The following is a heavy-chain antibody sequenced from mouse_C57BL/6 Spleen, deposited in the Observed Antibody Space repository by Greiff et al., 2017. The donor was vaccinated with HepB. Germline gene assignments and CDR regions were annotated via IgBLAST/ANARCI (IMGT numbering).Heavy chain of an antibody. Sequence: VQLQESGAELVKPGASVKLSCKASGYTFTSYWMHWVKQRPGQGLEWIGMIHPNSGSTNYNEKFKSKATLTVDKSSSTAYMQLSSLTSEDSAVYYCARGDYYGSRGAYWGQGTLVTVSA. J-gene: IGHJ3*01. CDR1: GYTFTSYW. V-gene: IGHV1-64*01. CDR2: IHPNSGST. CDR3: ARGDYYGSRGAY. D-gene: IGHD1-1*01.